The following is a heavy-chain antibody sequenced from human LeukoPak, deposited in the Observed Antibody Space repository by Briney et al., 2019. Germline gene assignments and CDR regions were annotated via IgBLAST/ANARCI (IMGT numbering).Heavy chain of an antibody. CDR1: GVSISGSRYC. D-gene: IGHD3-10*01. J-gene: IGHJ6*03. CDR2: VSKSVAN. CDR3: AKQESWYYHKDV. V-gene: IGHV4-39*01. Sequence: SETLSLTCTVSGVSISGSRYCWGWIRQPPGKGLEWIGCVSKSVANYYNPPRRRRVSISLDTSKNQFFLKLISVTSAARPVYYCAKQESWYYHKDVWGKGTTVIVSS.